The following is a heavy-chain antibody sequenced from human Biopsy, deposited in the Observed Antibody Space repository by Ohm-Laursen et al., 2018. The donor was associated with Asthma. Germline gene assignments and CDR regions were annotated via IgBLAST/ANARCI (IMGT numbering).Heavy chain of an antibody. CDR3: ARMISYYHEMRAPFFDY. V-gene: IGHV7-4-1*02. J-gene: IGHJ4*02. D-gene: IGHD3-22*01. CDR2: INTNTGNP. CDR1: RYTFTSYD. Sequence: GASVKVSCKASRYTFTSYDINWVRQAPGQGLEWMGWINTNTGNPTYAQGFTGRFVFSLDTSVNTAHLQISSLKAEDTAVYYCARMISYYHEMRAPFFDYWGQGTLVTVSS.